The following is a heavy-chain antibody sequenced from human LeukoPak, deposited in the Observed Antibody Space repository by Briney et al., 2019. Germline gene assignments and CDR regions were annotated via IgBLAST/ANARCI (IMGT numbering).Heavy chain of an antibody. Sequence: QPGGSLRLSCAASGFTFSSYAMSWVRQAPGKGLEWVSAISGSGGSTYYADSVKGRFTISRDNSKNTLYLQMNSLRAEDTAVYYCAKSPPHDFWSGYPYYYYYYMDVWGKGTTVTVSS. CDR1: GFTFSSYA. V-gene: IGHV3-23*01. CDR3: AKSPPHDFWSGYPYYYYYYMDV. CDR2: ISGSGGST. J-gene: IGHJ6*03. D-gene: IGHD3-3*01.